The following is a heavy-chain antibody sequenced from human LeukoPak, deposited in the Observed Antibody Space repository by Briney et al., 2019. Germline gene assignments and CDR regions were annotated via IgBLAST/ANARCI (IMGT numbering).Heavy chain of an antibody. CDR3: ARVPKRGSGSYYNWGDFDY. Sequence: GASVKVSCKASGGTFSSYAISWVRQAPGQGLEWMGGIIPIFGTANYAQKFQGRVTLTADESTSTAYMGLSSLRSEDTAVYYCARVPKRGSGSYYNWGDFDYWGQGTLVTVSS. V-gene: IGHV1-69*13. D-gene: IGHD3-10*01. CDR2: IIPIFGTA. CDR1: GGTFSSYA. J-gene: IGHJ4*02.